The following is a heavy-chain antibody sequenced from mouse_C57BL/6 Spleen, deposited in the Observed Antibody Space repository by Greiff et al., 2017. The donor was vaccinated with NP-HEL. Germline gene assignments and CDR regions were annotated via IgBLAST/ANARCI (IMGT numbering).Heavy chain of an antibody. V-gene: IGHV1-61*01. CDR1: GYTCTSYW. CDR3: ARRGGSSYYYAMDY. J-gene: IGHJ4*01. D-gene: IGHD1-1*01. Sequence: QVQLQQPGAELVRPGSSVKLSCKASGYTCTSYWLDWVRQRPGQRREWIGNIYPSETETHYNQKFKDRATLTVDKSSSTAYMKLSGLTLEDSEVYYCARRGGSSYYYAMDYWGQGTSVTVSS. CDR2: IYPSETET.